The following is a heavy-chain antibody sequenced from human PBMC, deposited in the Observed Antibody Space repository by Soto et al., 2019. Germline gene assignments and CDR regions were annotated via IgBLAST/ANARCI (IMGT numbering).Heavy chain of an antibody. CDR2: IKSKTDGGTT. CDR3: TTEYYYDSSGLYYGMDV. D-gene: IGHD3-22*01. J-gene: IGHJ6*02. CDR1: GFTFSNAW. Sequence: GGSLRLSCAASGFTFSNAWMSWVRQAPGKGLEWVGRIKSKTDGGTTDYAAPVKGRFTISRDDSKNTLYLQMNSLKTEDTAVYYCTTEYYYDSSGLYYGMDVGGQGTTVTVSS. V-gene: IGHV3-15*01.